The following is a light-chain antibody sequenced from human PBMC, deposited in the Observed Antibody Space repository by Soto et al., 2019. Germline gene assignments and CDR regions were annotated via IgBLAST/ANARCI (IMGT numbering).Light chain of an antibody. J-gene: IGLJ1*01. CDR2: EGS. CDR1: NSDVGNYNL. Sequence: QSVLAQPASVSGSPGQSITIPCTGSNSDVGNYNLVSWYQQHPGEAPKLMIYEGSKRPSGVSNRFSGSKSGNTASLTISGLQAEDEADYFCCSYAGSSTYVFGTGTKVTV. CDR3: CSYAGSSTYV. V-gene: IGLV2-23*01.